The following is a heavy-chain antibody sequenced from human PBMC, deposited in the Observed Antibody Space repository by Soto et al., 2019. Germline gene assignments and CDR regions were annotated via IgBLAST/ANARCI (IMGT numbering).Heavy chain of an antibody. V-gene: IGHV3-30-3*01. J-gene: IGHJ4*02. CDR1: GFTFSSHT. Sequence: QVQLVESGGGVVQPGRSLRLSCAASGFTFSSHTMHWVRQAPGKGLEWVAVISYDGNNKYYSDSVKGRFTISRDNSKNMLYLQVNSLRPEDTAVYYCARAASWFDFDFWGQGTLVTVSS. D-gene: IGHD3-10*01. CDR3: ARAASWFDFDF. CDR2: ISYDGNNK.